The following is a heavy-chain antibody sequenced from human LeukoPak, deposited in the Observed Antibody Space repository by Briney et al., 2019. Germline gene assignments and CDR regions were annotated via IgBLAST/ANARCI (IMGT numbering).Heavy chain of an antibody. CDR2: ISAYNGNT. CDR3: ARDPYYGDYTGTYYYYGMDV. J-gene: IGHJ6*02. D-gene: IGHD4-17*01. V-gene: IGHV1-18*01. CDR1: GYTFTSYG. Sequence: ASVKVSCKAPGYTFTSYGISWVRQAPGQGLEWMGWISAYNGNTNYAQKLQGRVTMTTDTSTSTAYMELRSLRSDDTAVYYCARDPYYGDYTGTYYYYGMDVWGQGTTVTVSS.